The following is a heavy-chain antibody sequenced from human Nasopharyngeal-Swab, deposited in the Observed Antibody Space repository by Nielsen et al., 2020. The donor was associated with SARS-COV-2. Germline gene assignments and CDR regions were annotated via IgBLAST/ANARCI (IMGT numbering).Heavy chain of an antibody. Sequence: GESLKISCAASGFTFSSYAMHWVRQAPGKGLEWVAVISYDGSNKYYADSVKGRSTISRDNSKNTLYLQMNSLRAEDTAVYYCARAGGRYYDSGGYYYLASAFDIWGQGTMVTVSS. J-gene: IGHJ3*02. CDR1: GFTFSSYA. D-gene: IGHD3-22*01. V-gene: IGHV3-30-3*01. CDR3: ARAGGRYYDSGGYYYLASAFDI. CDR2: ISYDGSNK.